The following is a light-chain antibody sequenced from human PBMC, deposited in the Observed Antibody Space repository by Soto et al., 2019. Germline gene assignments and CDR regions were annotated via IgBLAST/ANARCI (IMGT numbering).Light chain of an antibody. Sequence: LTQSPVTLSLSPGERATLSCMVSQSVSSSFLAWYQQKAGQAPRLLIYGASRRATGIPGRFSGSGSGTDFTLTISRLEPEDFAVYYCQQYVSSPWAFGQGTKVDI. V-gene: IGKV3-20*01. CDR2: GAS. CDR3: QQYVSSPWA. CDR1: QSVSSSF. J-gene: IGKJ1*01.